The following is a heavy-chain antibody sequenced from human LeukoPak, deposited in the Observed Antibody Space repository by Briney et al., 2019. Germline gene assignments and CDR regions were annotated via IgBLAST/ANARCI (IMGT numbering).Heavy chain of an antibody. Sequence: GGSLRLSCAASGFTFSSYSMNWVRQAPGKGLEWVSSISSSSSYIYYADSVKGRFTISRDNAKNSLYLQMNSLRAEDTAVYYCAREEVAVAGTDDYWGQGTLVTVSS. V-gene: IGHV3-21*01. D-gene: IGHD6-19*01. CDR1: GFTFSSYS. CDR2: ISSSSSYI. J-gene: IGHJ4*02. CDR3: AREEVAVAGTDDY.